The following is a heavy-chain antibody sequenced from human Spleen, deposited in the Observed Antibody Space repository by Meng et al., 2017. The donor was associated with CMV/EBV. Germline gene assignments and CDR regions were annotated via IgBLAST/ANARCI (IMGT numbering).Heavy chain of an antibody. J-gene: IGHJ4*02. D-gene: IGHD5/OR15-5a*01. V-gene: IGHV4-34*01. CDR2: INDSGAT. Sequence: LTCPVYGGSFSDYYFNWIRQPPGKGLEWVGEINDSGATNDNPSLNRRVTISVDKSKNQFSLNLTSVTPADTAVYYCAASTLRAPFEFWGQGSLVTVSS. CDR1: GGSFSDYY. CDR3: AASTLRAPFEF.